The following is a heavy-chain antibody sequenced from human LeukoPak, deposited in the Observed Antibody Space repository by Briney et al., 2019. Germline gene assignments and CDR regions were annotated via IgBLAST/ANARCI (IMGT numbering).Heavy chain of an antibody. Sequence: SQTLSLTCAISGDSVSNNSVAWNWIRHSPSRGLEWLGRTYYRSKWYNDYAVSVKSRITINPETAKNQFSLQLNSVTPEDTAVYYCARDMDYYGSGNYYNSRWFDPWGQGTLVTVSS. D-gene: IGHD3-10*01. CDR3: ARDMDYYGSGNYYNSRWFDP. J-gene: IGHJ5*02. CDR2: TYYRSKWYN. CDR1: GDSVSNNSVA. V-gene: IGHV6-1*01.